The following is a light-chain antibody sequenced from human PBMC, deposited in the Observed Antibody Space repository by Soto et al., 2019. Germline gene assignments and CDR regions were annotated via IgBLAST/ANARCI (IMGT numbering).Light chain of an antibody. J-gene: IGLJ3*02. CDR3: GTWDSSLSAVV. CDR2: DNN. V-gene: IGLV1-51*01. CDR1: SSNIGNNY. Sequence: QSVRTQPPSVSAAPGQKVTISCSGSSSNIGNNYVSWYQQLPKTAPKLLIHDNNKRPSGIPDRFSGSKSGTSATLGITGLQTGDEADYYCGTWDSSLSAVVFGGGTKLTVL.